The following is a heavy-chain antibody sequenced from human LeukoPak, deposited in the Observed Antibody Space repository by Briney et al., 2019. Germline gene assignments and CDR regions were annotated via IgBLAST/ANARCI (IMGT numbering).Heavy chain of an antibody. CDR1: GGSINTYY. D-gene: IGHD6-13*01. Sequence: SETLSLTCTVSGGSINTYYWSWIRQPPGKGLEWIGYIYYSGSTNYNPSLKSRITMSVDTSKNQFSLKLNSVTAADTAVYYCARGQQLVAGRGYFDYWGQGTLVTVSS. V-gene: IGHV4-59*12. CDR2: IYYSGST. J-gene: IGHJ4*02. CDR3: ARGQQLVAGRGYFDY.